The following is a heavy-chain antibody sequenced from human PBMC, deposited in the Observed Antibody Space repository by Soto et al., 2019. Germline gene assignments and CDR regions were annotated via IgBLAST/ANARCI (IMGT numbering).Heavy chain of an antibody. CDR3: ARDLAVAGYYYYCGMDV. CDR1: GYTFTSYA. V-gene: IGHV1-3*01. CDR2: INAGSGYT. D-gene: IGHD6-19*01. J-gene: IGHJ6*02. Sequence: ASVKVSCKASGYTFTSYAMHWVRQAPGQRLEWMGWINAGSGYTKYSQKFQGRVTITRDTSASTAYMELSSLRSEDTAVYYCARDLAVAGYYYYCGMDVWGQGTTVTVSS.